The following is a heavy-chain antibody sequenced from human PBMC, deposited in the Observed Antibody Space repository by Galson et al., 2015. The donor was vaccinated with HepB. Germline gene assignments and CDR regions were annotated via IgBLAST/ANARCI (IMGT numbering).Heavy chain of an antibody. V-gene: IGHV3-23*01. J-gene: IGHJ4*02. CDR2: ISGSGGST. Sequence: SLRLSCAASGFTFSSYAMSWVRQAPGKGLEWVSAISGSGGSTYYADSVQGRFTISRDNSKNTLYLQMNSLRAEDTAVYYCAKELGIAVAGPEGWGQGTLVTVSS. D-gene: IGHD6-19*01. CDR3: AKELGIAVAGPEG. CDR1: GFTFSSYA.